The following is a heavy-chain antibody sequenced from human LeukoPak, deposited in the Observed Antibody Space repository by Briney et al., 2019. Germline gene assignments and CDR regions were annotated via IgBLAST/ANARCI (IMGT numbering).Heavy chain of an antibody. CDR1: GFTFSTSA. V-gene: IGHV3-23*01. CDR2: ISGSGSGGST. D-gene: IGHD5-24*01. J-gene: IGHJ4*02. CDR3: AKSGYNRFDY. Sequence: GGSLRLSCAASGFTFSTSAMSWVRQAPGKGLEWVSNISGSGSGGSTYYADSVKGRFTISRDNSKNTLYLQMNSLRAEDTAVYYCAKSGYNRFDYWGQGTLVTVSS.